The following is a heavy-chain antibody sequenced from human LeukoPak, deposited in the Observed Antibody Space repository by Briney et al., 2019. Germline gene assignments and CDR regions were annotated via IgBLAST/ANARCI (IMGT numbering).Heavy chain of an antibody. CDR1: GGSFSGYY. D-gene: IGHD3-3*01. V-gene: IGHV4-34*01. CDR2: INHSGST. J-gene: IGHJ4*02. CDR3: ASLDDFWSGSFDY. Sequence: SETLSLTCAVYGGSFSGYYWSWIRQPPGKGLEWIGEINHSGSTNYNPSLKSRVTISVDTSKNQFSLKLSSVTAADTAVYCCASLDDFWSGSFDYWGQGTLVTVSS.